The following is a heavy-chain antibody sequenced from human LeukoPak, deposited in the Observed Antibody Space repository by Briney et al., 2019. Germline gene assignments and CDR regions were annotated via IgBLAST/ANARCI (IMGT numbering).Heavy chain of an antibody. CDR2: IWYDGSNK. CDR1: GFTFSSYG. D-gene: IGHD3-10*01. CDR3: ARDYVSGSAIKYYFDY. Sequence: GGSLRLSCAASGFTFSSYGTHWVRQAPGKGLEWVAVIWYDGSNKYYADSVKGRFTISRDNSKNTLYLQMNSLRAEDTAVYYCARDYVSGSAIKYYFDYWGQGTLVTVSS. J-gene: IGHJ4*02. V-gene: IGHV3-33*01.